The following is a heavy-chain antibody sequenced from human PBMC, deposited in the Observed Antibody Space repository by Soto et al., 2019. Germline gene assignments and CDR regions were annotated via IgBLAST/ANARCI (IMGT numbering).Heavy chain of an antibody. V-gene: IGHV1-46*01. J-gene: IGHJ1*01. CDR2: INPSGGST. Sequence: ASVKVSCKASGYTFTSYYMHWVRQAPGQGLEWMGIINPSGGSTSYAQKFQGRVTMTRDTSTSTVYMELSSLRSEDTAVYYCARDFSGAGTSYEYFQHWGQGTLVTVSS. CDR1: GYTFTSYY. D-gene: IGHD6-19*01. CDR3: ARDFSGAGTSYEYFQH.